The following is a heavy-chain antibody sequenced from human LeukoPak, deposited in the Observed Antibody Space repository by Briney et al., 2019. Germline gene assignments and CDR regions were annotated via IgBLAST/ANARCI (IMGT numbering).Heavy chain of an antibody. CDR3: ARGALDYYDSSGYCDY. CDR2: IYPGDSDT. D-gene: IGHD3-22*01. Sequence: GESLKISCKGSGYSFTSYWIGWVRQMPGKGLEWMGIIYPGDSDTRYSPSFQGQVTISADKSISTAYLQWSSLKASDTAMYYCARGALDYYDSSGYCDYWGQGTLVTVSS. J-gene: IGHJ4*02. CDR1: GYSFTSYW. V-gene: IGHV5-51*01.